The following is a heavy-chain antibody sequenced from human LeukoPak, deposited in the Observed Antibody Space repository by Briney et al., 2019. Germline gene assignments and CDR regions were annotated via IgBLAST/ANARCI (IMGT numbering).Heavy chain of an antibody. CDR1: GGSISNHY. CDR2: IYYSGST. CDR3: ARLNRTVAPDY. V-gene: IGHV4-59*08. Sequence: PSETLSLTCTVSGGSISNHYWIWIRQPPGKGLEWIGYIYYSGSTNYNPSLKSRVTISVDTSKNQFSLKLTSVTAADTAVYYCARLNRTVAPDYWGQGTLVTVSS. D-gene: IGHD4-11*01. J-gene: IGHJ4*02.